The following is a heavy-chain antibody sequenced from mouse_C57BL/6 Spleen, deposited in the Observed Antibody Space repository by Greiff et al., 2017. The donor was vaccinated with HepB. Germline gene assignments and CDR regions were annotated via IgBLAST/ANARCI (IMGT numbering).Heavy chain of an antibody. CDR3: ERRGEYGPFAY. D-gene: IGHD2-13*01. Sequence: EVKLMESGPELVKPGASVKISCKASGYSFTDYNMNWVKQSNGKSLEWIGVINPNYGTTSYNQKFKGKATLTVDQSSRTAYMQLNSLTSEDSAVYDCERRGEYGPFAYWGQGTLGTVSA. CDR2: INPNYGTT. CDR1: GYSFTDYN. V-gene: IGHV1-39*01. J-gene: IGHJ3*01.